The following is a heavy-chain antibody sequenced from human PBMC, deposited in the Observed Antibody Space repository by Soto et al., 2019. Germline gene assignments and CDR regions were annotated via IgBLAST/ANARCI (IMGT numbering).Heavy chain of an antibody. CDR2: INPNSGGT. CDR3: ARERYDYVWGSYRYGYYYYGMDV. J-gene: IGHJ6*02. CDR1: GYTFTGYY. D-gene: IGHD3-16*02. V-gene: IGHV1-2*04. Sequence: GASVKVSCKASGYTFTGYYMHWVRQAPGQGLEWMGWINPNSGGTNYAQKFQGWGTMTRDTSISTAYMELSRLRSDDTAGYYCARERYDYVWGSYRYGYYYYGMDVWGQGTTVTVSS.